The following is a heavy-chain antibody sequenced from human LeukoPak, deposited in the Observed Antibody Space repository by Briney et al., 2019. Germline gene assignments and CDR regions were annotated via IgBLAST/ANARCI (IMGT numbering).Heavy chain of an antibody. CDR2: ISGSGGST. Sequence: GGSLRLSCAASGFTFSSYAMSWVRQAPGKGLEWVGAISGSGGSTYYPAFVKGRFTISSDNSKHTRLLQMNSPRAEDTAVYYCAKASSYGDYDWFDPWGQGTLVTVSS. D-gene: IGHD4-17*01. CDR1: GFTFSSYA. V-gene: IGHV3-23*01. J-gene: IGHJ5*02. CDR3: AKASSYGDYDWFDP.